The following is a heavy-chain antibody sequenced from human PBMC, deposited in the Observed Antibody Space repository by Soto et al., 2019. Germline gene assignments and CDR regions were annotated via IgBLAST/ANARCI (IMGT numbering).Heavy chain of an antibody. Sequence: QVQLQESGPGLVKPSGTLSLTCVVSGGSISRSEWWSWVRQPPGKGLEGIGEIYDSGSTHYNPSLKSRVTISIDKSKTQFSLRLSAVTAADTAMYYCARQTSYGPFDTWGQGPLVPVSS. V-gene: IGHV4-4*02. D-gene: IGHD3-10*01. CDR1: GGSISRSEW. J-gene: IGHJ5*02. CDR3: ARQTSYGPFDT. CDR2: IYDSGST.